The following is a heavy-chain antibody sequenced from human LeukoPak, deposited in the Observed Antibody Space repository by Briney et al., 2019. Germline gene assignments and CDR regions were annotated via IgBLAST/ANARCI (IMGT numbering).Heavy chain of an antibody. Sequence: PSETLSLTCTVSGGSISSGGYSWSWIRQPPGKGLEWIGYIYHSGGTYYNPSLKSRVTISVDRSKNQFSLKLGSVTAADTAVYYCARSYSNVFDPWGQGTLVTVSS. V-gene: IGHV4-30-2*01. CDR2: IYHSGGT. J-gene: IGHJ5*02. CDR1: GGSISSGGYS. D-gene: IGHD6-13*01. CDR3: ARSYSNVFDP.